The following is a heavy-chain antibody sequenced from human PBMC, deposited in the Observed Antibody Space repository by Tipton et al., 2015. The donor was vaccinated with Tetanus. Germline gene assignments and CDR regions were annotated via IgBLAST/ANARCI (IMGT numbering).Heavy chain of an antibody. CDR2: IKLDGTVK. D-gene: IGHD2-21*01. CDR3: ATRRWGDT. Sequence: QLVQSGGGLVQPGGSLRLSCAASGFTFSSYWMTWIRQVPGKGLEWVANIKLDGTVKNYVDSVRGRFTISRDNVKNSVYLQMSSLRVDDAAVYYCATRRWGDTWGQGTLVNVSS. J-gene: IGHJ5*02. V-gene: IGHV3-7*01. CDR1: GFTFSSYW.